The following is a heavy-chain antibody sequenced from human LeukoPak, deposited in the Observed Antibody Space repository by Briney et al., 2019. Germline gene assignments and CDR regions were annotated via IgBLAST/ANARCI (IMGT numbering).Heavy chain of an antibody. CDR3: AKGPRATMVRGVIKAQYYYMDV. CDR2: IWYDGSNK. D-gene: IGHD3-10*01. Sequence: GGSLRLSCAASGFTFSSYGMHWVRQAPGKGLEWVAVIWYDGSNKYYADSMKGRFTISRDNSKNTLYLQMNSLRAEDTAVYYCAKGPRATMVRGVIKAQYYYMDVWGKGTTVTVSS. CDR1: GFTFSSYG. J-gene: IGHJ6*03. V-gene: IGHV3-33*06.